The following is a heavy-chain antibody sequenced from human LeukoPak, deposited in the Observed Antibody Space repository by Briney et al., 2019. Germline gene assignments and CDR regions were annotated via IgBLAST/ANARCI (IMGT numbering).Heavy chain of an antibody. CDR3: ARFAYCGGHCWYYFDY. CDR1: GVSISSYY. V-gene: IGHV4-59*01. J-gene: IGHJ4*02. CDR2: IYSSGST. D-gene: IGHD2-21*02. Sequence: SETLSLTGTVSGVSISSYYWSWIRQPPGKGLEWIGYIYSSGSTNYNPSLKSRITISVDTSKNQFSLKLSSVTAADTAVYYCARFAYCGGHCWYYFDYWGQGSLVTVSS.